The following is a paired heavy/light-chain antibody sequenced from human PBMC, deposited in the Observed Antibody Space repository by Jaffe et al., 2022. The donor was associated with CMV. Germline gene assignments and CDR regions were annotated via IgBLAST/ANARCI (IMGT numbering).Heavy chain of an antibody. CDR1: GGSFSGYY. Sequence: QVQLQQWGAGLLKPSETLSLTCAVYGGSFSGYYWSWIRQPPGKGLEWIGEINHSGSTNYNPSLKSRVTISVDTSKNQFSLKLSSVTAADTAVYYCARASIVYYYDSSGYPYNYWGQGTLVTVSS. V-gene: IGHV4-34*01. CDR2: INHSGST. CDR3: ARASIVYYYDSSGYPYNY. D-gene: IGHD3-22*01. J-gene: IGHJ4*02.
Light chain of an antibody. CDR2: GAS. Sequence: EIVMTQSPATLSVSPGERATLSCRASQSVSSNLAWYQQKPGQAPRLLIYGASTRATGIPARFSGSGSGTEFTLTISSLQSEDFAVYYCQQYNNWPPKYTFGQGTKLEIK. CDR1: QSVSSN. J-gene: IGKJ2*01. CDR3: QQYNNWPPKYT. V-gene: IGKV3-15*01.